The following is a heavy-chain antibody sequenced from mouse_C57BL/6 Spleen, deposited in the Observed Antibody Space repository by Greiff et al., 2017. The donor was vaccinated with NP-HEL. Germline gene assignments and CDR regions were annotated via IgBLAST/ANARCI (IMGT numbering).Heavy chain of an antibody. CDR2: ISYDGSN. CDR3: ARDPASYYAMDY. V-gene: IGHV3-6*01. Sequence: EVQLVESGPGLVKPSQSLSLTCSVTGYSITSGYYWNWIRQFPGNKLEWMGYISYDGSNNYNPSLKNRISITRDTSKNQFFLKLNSVTTEDTATYYCARDPASYYAMDYWGQGTSVTVSS. D-gene: IGHD6-1*01. J-gene: IGHJ4*01. CDR1: GYSITSGYY.